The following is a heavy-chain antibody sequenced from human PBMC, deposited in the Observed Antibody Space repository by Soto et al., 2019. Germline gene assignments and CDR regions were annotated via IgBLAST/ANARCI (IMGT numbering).Heavy chain of an antibody. CDR3: ARTTIRYFDWLHLPQAPGWFDP. D-gene: IGHD3-9*01. J-gene: IGHJ5*02. CDR1: GFTFSSYW. V-gene: IGHV3-7*01. CDR2: IKQDGSEK. Sequence: GGSLRLSCAASGFTFSSYWMSWVRQAPGKGLEWVANIKQDGSEKYYVDSVKGRFTISRDNAKNSLYLQMNSLRAEDTAVYYCARTTIRYFDWLHLPQAPGWFDPWGQGTLVTVSS.